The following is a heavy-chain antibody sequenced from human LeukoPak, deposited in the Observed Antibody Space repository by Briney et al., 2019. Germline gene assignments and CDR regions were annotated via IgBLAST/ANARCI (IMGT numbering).Heavy chain of an antibody. CDR1: GFIFNNYA. J-gene: IGHJ4*02. CDR2: ISWNSGTI. CDR3: AKDNRRHYTSGPNPDSLH. V-gene: IGHV3-9*01. D-gene: IGHD6-19*01. Sequence: GRSLRLSCAGSGFIFNNYAMHWVRQPPGKGLEWVTGISWNSGTIDYADSVRGRFTISRDNAKNSLYLQMDSLRVEDTAFYYCAKDNRRHYTSGPNPDSLHWGQGALVTVSS.